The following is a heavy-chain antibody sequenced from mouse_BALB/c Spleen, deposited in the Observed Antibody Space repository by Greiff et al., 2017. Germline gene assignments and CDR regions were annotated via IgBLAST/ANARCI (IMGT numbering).Heavy chain of an antibody. CDR1: GFTFSSYT. D-gene: IGHD2-4*01. J-gene: IGHJ3*01. V-gene: IGHV5-6-4*01. CDR2: ISSGGSYT. CDR3: TRDLGDYDDAWFAY. Sequence: EVKLVESGGGLVKPGGSLKLSCAASGFTFSSYTMSWVRQTPEKRLEWVATISSGGSYTYYPDSVKGRFTISRDNAKNTLYLQMSSLKSEDTAMYYCTRDLGDYDDAWFAYWGQGTLVTVSA.